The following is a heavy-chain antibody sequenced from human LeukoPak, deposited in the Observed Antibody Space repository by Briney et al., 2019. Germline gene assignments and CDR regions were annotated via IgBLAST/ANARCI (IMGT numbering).Heavy chain of an antibody. V-gene: IGHV3-74*01. CDR3: ARDWSFDY. D-gene: IGHD2-8*02. CDR1: GFTFSSYA. CDR2: SNSDGSSI. Sequence: GGSLRLSCAASGFTFSSYAMSWVRQAPGKGLEWVSRSNSDGSSISYADSVKGRFTISRDIAKNTLYLQMNSLRDEDTGVYYCARDWSFDYWGQGTLVTVSS. J-gene: IGHJ4*02.